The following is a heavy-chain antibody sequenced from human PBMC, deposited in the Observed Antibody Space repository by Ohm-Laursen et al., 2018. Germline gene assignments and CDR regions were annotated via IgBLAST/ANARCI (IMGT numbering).Heavy chain of an antibody. CDR2: ISSSGSTI. Sequence: GSLRLSCAASGFTVSSNYMSWIRQAPGKGLEWVSYISSSGSTIYYADSVKGRFTISRDNAKNSLYLQMNSLRAEDTAVYYCARDAGYSSSWRHFDYWGQGTLVTVSS. J-gene: IGHJ4*02. D-gene: IGHD6-13*01. CDR3: ARDAGYSSSWRHFDY. CDR1: GFTVSSNY. V-gene: IGHV3-11*01.